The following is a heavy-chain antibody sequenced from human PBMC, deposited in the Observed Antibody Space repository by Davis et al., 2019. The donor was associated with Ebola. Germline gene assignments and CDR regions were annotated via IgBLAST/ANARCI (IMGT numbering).Heavy chain of an antibody. CDR3: TRDSDIYCSGGSCYSERYWYFDL. CDR1: GFTFGDYA. J-gene: IGHJ2*01. Sequence: GESLKISCTASGFTFGDYAMSWFRQAPGKGLEWVGFIRSKAYGGTTEYAASVKGRFTISRDDSKSIAYLQMNSLKTEDTAVYYCTRDSDIYCSGGSCYSERYWYFDLWGRGTLVTASS. D-gene: IGHD2-15*01. V-gene: IGHV3-49*03. CDR2: IRSKAYGGTT.